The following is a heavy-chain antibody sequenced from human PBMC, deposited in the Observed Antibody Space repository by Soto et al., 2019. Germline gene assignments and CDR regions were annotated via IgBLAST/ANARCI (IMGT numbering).Heavy chain of an antibody. V-gene: IGHV4-31*03. CDR2: IYHRGST. D-gene: IGHD3-9*01. CDR3: ARLGGYYDMLTPPWEYYYYMDV. Sequence: SETLSLTCTVSGGSISSGDYYWNWIRQHPGKGLEWIGYIYHRGSTKYNPSLKNRVTISVDTSKNQISLKLSSLSAADTAVYYCARLGGYYDMLTPPWEYYYYMDVWGKGTTVTVSS. CDR1: GGSISSGDYY. J-gene: IGHJ6*03.